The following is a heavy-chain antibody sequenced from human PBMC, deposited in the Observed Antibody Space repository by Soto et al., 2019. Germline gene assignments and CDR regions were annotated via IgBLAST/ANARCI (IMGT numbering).Heavy chain of an antibody. CDR3: ARGISTTDADYCDP. Sequence: QVELVESGGGVIQTGRSLRLSCASSGFTFSSHDMHWVRQAPGKGLEWVAIIWYDGNTKYYADSVKGRFTISRDNSKNTLYLQMNSLRADDAALYYCARGISTTDADYCDPLGQGTLVTVSS. CDR2: IWYDGNTK. V-gene: IGHV3-33*01. D-gene: IGHD2-2*01. J-gene: IGHJ5*02. CDR1: GFTFSSHD.